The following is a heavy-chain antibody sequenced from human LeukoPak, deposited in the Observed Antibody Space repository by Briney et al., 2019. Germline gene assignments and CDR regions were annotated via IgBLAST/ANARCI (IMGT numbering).Heavy chain of an antibody. CDR1: GFTFSSYA. CDR3: ARGLKDTAMDDTGPRPYYYYYMDV. Sequence: GGSLRLSCAASGFTFSSYAMRWVRQAPGKGLEYVSAISSNGGNTYYANSVKGRFTISRDNSKNTLYLQMGSLRAEDMAVYYCARGLKDTAMDDTGPRPYYYYYMDVWGKGTTVTVSS. J-gene: IGHJ6*03. V-gene: IGHV3-64*01. D-gene: IGHD5-18*01. CDR2: ISSNGGNT.